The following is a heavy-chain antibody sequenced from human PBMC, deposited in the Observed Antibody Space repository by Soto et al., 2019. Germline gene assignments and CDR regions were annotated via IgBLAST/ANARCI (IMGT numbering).Heavy chain of an antibody. Sequence: QVQLVQSGAEVKKPGASVKVSCKASGYTFSNYGFSWVRQAPGQRLEWMGWISAYNGNTNYAQKVQGRVTMTTDTSTGTAYMELMSLRSDDTAVYYCASSFTSSQWRYGMDVWGQGTTVTVSS. CDR1: GYTFSNYG. CDR3: ASSFTSSQWRYGMDV. V-gene: IGHV1-18*01. D-gene: IGHD2-2*01. CDR2: ISAYNGNT. J-gene: IGHJ6*02.